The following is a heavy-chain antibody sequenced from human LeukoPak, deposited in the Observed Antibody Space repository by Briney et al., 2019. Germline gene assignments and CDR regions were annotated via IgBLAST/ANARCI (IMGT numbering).Heavy chain of an antibody. J-gene: IGHJ4*02. Sequence: PGGSLRLSCAASGFTFSSYEMNWVRQAPGEGLEWVSYSSSGGSALYYADSVKGRFTISRDNAKNSLYLQMNSLRAEDTAVYYCVRDPAVAADDYWGQGTLVTVSS. CDR2: SSSGGSAL. V-gene: IGHV3-48*03. D-gene: IGHD6-19*01. CDR1: GFTFSSYE. CDR3: VRDPAVAADDY.